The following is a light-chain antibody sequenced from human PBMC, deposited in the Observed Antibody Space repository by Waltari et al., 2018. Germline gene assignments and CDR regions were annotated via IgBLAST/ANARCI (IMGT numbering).Light chain of an antibody. CDR3: CSYAGTPRVV. CDR1: NNDIGSYNL. Sequence: QSALTQPASVSGSPGQSITISCTGTNNDIGSYNLVSWYQQHPGKAPKVIIFEVNKRPSGFSNRFSGSKSGNTASLTVSGRHPEDEADYYCCSYAGTPRVVFGGGTKLTVL. V-gene: IGLV2-23*02. CDR2: EVN. J-gene: IGLJ2*01.